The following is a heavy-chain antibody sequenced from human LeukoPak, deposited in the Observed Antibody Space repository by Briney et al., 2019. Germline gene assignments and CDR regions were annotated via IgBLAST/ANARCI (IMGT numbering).Heavy chain of an antibody. D-gene: IGHD5-24*01. J-gene: IGHJ4*02. CDR2: INPNSGGT. V-gene: IGHV1-2*02. Sequence: GASVKVSCKASGYTFTGYYMHWVRQAPGQGLEWMGWINPNSGGTNYAQKFQGRVTMTRDTSISTAYMELSRLRSDDTAVYYCARDVGRDGYNYGDYWGQGTLVTVSS. CDR3: ARDVGRDGYNYGDY. CDR1: GYTFTGYY.